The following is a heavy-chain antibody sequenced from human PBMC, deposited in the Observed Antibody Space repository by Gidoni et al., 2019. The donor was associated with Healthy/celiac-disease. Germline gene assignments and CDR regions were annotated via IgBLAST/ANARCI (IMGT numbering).Heavy chain of an antibody. CDR2: INHSGST. CDR1: GGSFSGFY. V-gene: IGHV4-34*01. Sequence: QVQLLQWGAGLLKPSETLSLTCAVYGGSFSGFYWSWIRQPPGKGLEWVGEINHSGSTNYNPSLKSRVTISIDTSKNQFSLKLSSVTAADTAVYYCARDAFDFWGQGTMVTVSS. CDR3: ARDAFDF. J-gene: IGHJ3*01.